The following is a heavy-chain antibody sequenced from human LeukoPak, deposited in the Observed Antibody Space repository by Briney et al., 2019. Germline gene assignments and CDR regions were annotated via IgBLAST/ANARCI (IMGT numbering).Heavy chain of an antibody. CDR3: AKASNHLSIPRGAFDL. V-gene: IGHV3-9*01. J-gene: IGHJ2*01. D-gene: IGHD3-3*02. Sequence: PGGSLRLSCAASGFTFDDYAMHWVRQAPGKGLEWVSGISWNSGSIGYADSVKGRFTISRDNAKNSLYLQMNSLRAEDTASYYCAKASNHLSIPRGAFDLWGRGTLVTVSS. CDR2: ISWNSGSI. CDR1: GFTFDDYA.